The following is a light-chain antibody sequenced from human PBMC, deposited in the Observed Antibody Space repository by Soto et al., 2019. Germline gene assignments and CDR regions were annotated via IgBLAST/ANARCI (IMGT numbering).Light chain of an antibody. V-gene: IGKV3-20*01. J-gene: IGKJ4*01. Sequence: EIVLTQSPGTLSFSAGERANLSCRASHRVNSRYLAWYQQKPGQAPRLLIYGALSRATGIPDRFSGSGSGTDFTLTISRLEPEDFALYYCQQYATSPLTFGGGTKVDI. CDR1: HRVNSRY. CDR2: GAL. CDR3: QQYATSPLT.